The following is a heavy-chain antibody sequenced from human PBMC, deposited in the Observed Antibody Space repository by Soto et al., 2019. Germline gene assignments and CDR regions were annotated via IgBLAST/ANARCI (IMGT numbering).Heavy chain of an antibody. CDR3: ARDLLLYYYDSSGYLFWYFDL. Sequence: ASVKVSCKASGYTFTSYGISWVRQAPGQGLEWMGWISAYNGNTNYAQKLQGRVTMTTDTSTSTAYMELRSLRSDDTAVYYCARDLLLYYYDSSGYLFWYFDLWGRGTLVTVSS. J-gene: IGHJ2*01. CDR1: GYTFTSYG. CDR2: ISAYNGNT. V-gene: IGHV1-18*01. D-gene: IGHD3-22*01.